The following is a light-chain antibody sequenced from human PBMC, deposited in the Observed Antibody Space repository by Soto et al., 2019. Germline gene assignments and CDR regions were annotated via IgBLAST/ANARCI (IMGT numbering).Light chain of an antibody. CDR2: DTS. J-gene: IGKJ4*01. Sequence: EIVLTQSPATLSLFPGETATLSCRASQFISIYLAWYQQKPGQAPRLLIYDTSNRATGIPARFSGSGSGTDFTLTISSLEPEDFAVYYCQQRSNWPLTFGGGTKVEI. V-gene: IGKV3-11*01. CDR3: QQRSNWPLT. CDR1: QFISIY.